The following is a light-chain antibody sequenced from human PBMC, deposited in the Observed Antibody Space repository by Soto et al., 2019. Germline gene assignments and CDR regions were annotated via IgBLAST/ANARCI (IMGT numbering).Light chain of an antibody. J-gene: IGKJ1*01. CDR1: QSVSSY. CDR2: DAF. V-gene: IGKV3-11*01. Sequence: EIVLTQPPATLSLSPGERATLSCRASQSVSSYLAWYQQKPGQAPRLLIYDAFNRATGVPARFSGSGSGTDFTLTISSPEPEDFAVYYCVQRSTWPWTIGQGTKVEIK. CDR3: VQRSTWPWT.